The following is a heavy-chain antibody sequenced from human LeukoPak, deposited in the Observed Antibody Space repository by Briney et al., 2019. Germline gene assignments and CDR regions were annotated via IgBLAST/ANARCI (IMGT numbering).Heavy chain of an antibody. Sequence: GGSLRLSCAASGFTFSSYAMSWVRQAPGKGLEWVSAISVSGDSTYYADSVKGRFTISRDNSKNTLYLQMNSLRAEDTAVYYCAHIGSSWPDYWGQGTLVTVSS. D-gene: IGHD6-13*01. CDR3: AHIGSSWPDY. CDR2: ISVSGDST. V-gene: IGHV3-23*01. CDR1: GFTFSSYA. J-gene: IGHJ4*02.